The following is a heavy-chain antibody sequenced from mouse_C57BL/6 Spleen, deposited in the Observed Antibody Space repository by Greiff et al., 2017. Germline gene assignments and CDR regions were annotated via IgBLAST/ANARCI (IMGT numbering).Heavy chain of an antibody. Sequence: EVKLQESGPELVKPGASVKISCKASGYSFTGYYMNWVKQSPEKSLEWIGEINPSTGGTTYNQKFKAKATLTVDKSSSTAYMQLKSLTSEDSAVYYCARDRRGDYWGQGTTLTVSS. J-gene: IGHJ2*01. CDR3: ARDRRGDY. V-gene: IGHV1-42*01. CDR1: GYSFTGYY. CDR2: INPSTGGT.